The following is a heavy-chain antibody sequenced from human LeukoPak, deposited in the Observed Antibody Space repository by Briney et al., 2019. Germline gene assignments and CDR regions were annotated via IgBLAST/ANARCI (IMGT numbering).Heavy chain of an antibody. V-gene: IGHV4-61*02. CDR2: IYTSGST. J-gene: IGHJ6*03. CDR1: GGSISSGSYY. Sequence: SQTLSLTCTVSGGSISSGSYYWSWIRQPAGKGLEWIGRIYTSGSTNYNPSLKSRVTISVDTSKNQFSLKLSSVTAADTAVYYCARDGYNWNYEYYMDVWGKGTTVTVSS. CDR3: ARDGYNWNYEYYMDV. D-gene: IGHD1-20*01.